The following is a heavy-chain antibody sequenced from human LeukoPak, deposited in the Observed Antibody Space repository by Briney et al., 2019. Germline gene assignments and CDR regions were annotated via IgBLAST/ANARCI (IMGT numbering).Heavy chain of an antibody. CDR3: ARDHNGSGSYNRARNWFDP. J-gene: IGHJ5*02. V-gene: IGHV1-69*04. Sequence: SVKVSCKASGGTFSSYTISWVRQAPGQGLEWMGRIIPILGIANYAQKFQGRVTITADKSTSTAYMELSSLRSEDTAVYYCARDHNGSGSYNRARNWFDPWGQGTLDTVSS. CDR1: GGTFSSYT. CDR2: IIPILGIA. D-gene: IGHD3-10*01.